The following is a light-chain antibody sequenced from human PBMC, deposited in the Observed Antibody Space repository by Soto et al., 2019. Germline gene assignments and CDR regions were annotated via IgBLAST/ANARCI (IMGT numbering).Light chain of an antibody. CDR1: QSVSSY. V-gene: IGKV3-11*01. CDR2: DAS. CDR3: QQRSNWWIT. J-gene: IGKJ5*01. Sequence: EIVLTQSPATLSLSPGERATLSCRASQSVSSYLAWYQQKPGQAPRLLIYDASNRATGIPARFSGSGSGTDFTLTLSSREPEDFAVYYCQQRSNWWITFGQGTRLEI.